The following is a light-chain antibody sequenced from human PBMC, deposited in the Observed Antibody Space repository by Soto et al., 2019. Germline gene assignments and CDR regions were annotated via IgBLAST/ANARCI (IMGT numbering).Light chain of an antibody. Sequence: EIVMTQSPATLSVSPGERATLSCRASQGVTTNLAWYQQKPGQAPRLLIYGASTRATGIPARFSGSGSGTEFTFSISSVQGVDFAVYYCQQYNSWPLTFGGGTKVESK. CDR1: QGVTTN. CDR2: GAS. J-gene: IGKJ4*01. CDR3: QQYNSWPLT. V-gene: IGKV3-15*01.